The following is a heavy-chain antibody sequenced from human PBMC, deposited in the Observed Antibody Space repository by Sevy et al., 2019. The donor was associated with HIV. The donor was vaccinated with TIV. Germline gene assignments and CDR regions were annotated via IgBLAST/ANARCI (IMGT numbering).Heavy chain of an antibody. CDR1: GFTFSNAW. D-gene: IGHD4-17*01. CDR3: TRDTVTTYF. V-gene: IGHV3-15*01. Sequence: GGSLRLSCAASGFTFSNAWMSWVRQAPGKGLEWVGRVKTKTDGGTTDYAAPVKGRFTISRDVSKNTRYLQMNSLKTEDTAVYYCTRDTVTTYFWGQGTLVTVSS. CDR2: VKTKTDGGTT. J-gene: IGHJ4*02.